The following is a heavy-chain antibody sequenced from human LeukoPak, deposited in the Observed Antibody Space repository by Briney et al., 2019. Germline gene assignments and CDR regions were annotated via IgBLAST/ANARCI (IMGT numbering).Heavy chain of an antibody. CDR2: IYHSGST. V-gene: IGHV4-30-2*01. CDR1: GGSISSGGYS. Sequence: SETLSLTCAVSGGSISSGGYSWSWIRQPPGKGLEWIGYIYHSGSTYYNPSLKSRVTISVDRSKNQFSLKLSSVTAADTAVYYCAGGGGGAFDIWGQGTMVTVSS. D-gene: IGHD3-16*01. J-gene: IGHJ3*02. CDR3: AGGGGGAFDI.